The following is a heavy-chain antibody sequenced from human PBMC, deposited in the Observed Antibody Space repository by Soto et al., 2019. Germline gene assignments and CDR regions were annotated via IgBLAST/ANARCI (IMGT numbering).Heavy chain of an antibody. CDR3: AKDTSRLGFTRGPFDC. V-gene: IGHV5-51*01. D-gene: IGHD6-19*01. J-gene: IGHJ4*02. Sequence: GESLKISCKGSGYSFTSYWIGWVRQMPGKGLEWMGIIYPGDSDTRYSPSFQGQVTISADKSISTAYLQWSSLRSEDTAVYFCAKDTSRLGFTRGPFDCWGQGTLVTVSS. CDR2: IYPGDSDT. CDR1: GYSFTSYW.